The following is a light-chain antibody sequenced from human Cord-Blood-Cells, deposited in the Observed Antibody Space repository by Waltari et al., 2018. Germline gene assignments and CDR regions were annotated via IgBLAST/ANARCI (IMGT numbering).Light chain of an antibody. V-gene: IGKV1-33*01. J-gene: IGKJ3*01. Sequence: DIQMTQYPSSLSASAGDRVTITCQASQDISNYLNWYQQKPGKAPKLLIYDASNLETGVPSRFSGSGSGTDFTFTISSLQPEDIATYYCQQYDNLPVTFGPGTKVDIK. CDR1: QDISNY. CDR2: DAS. CDR3: QQYDNLPVT.